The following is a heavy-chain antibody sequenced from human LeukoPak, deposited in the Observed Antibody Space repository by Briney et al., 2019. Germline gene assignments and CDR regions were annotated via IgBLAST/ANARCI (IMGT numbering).Heavy chain of an antibody. CDR2: ISFDGSNQ. Sequence: PGRSLRLSCAASGFTFSSFGMPWVRQAPGQGLEWVAVISFDGSNQYYADSVKGRFTISRDNAKNSLYLQMNSLRAEDTAVYYCARVYCSGGSCPYYYYYGMDVWGQGTTVTVSS. J-gene: IGHJ6*02. D-gene: IGHD2-15*01. CDR1: GFTFSSFG. CDR3: ARVYCSGGSCPYYYYYGMDV. V-gene: IGHV3-30*03.